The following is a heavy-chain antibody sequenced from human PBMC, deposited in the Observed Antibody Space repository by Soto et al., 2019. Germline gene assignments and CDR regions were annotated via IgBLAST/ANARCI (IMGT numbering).Heavy chain of an antibody. Sequence: GGSLRLSCAASGFTFSSYSMNWVRQAPGKGLEWVSSISSGSNYMYYADSVKGRFTISRDNAKNSLYLLMNSLRAEDTAVYYCARSGRDYYYGMDVWGQGTTVTVSS. D-gene: IGHD3-10*01. V-gene: IGHV3-21*01. CDR1: GFTFSSYS. J-gene: IGHJ6*02. CDR2: ISSGSNYM. CDR3: ARSGRDYYYGMDV.